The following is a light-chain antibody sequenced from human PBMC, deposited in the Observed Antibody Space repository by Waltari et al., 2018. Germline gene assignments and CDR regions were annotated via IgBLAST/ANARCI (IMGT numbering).Light chain of an antibody. CDR2: WAS. Sequence: DIQMTQSPSTLSASVGARVTITCRASQVITNWLAWYQQKPGKAPKLLIYWASNLESGVPARFSGSGSGTEFTLTISSLQPDDFATYYCQQYDNYWTFGQGTKVEIK. CDR3: QQYDNYWT. CDR1: QVITNW. J-gene: IGKJ1*01. V-gene: IGKV1-5*03.